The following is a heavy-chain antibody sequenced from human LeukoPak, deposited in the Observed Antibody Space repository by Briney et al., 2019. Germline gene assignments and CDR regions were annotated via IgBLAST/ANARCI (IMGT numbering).Heavy chain of an antibody. CDR1: GITLSSYS. J-gene: IGHJ4*02. D-gene: IGHD2-2*02. V-gene: IGHV3-21*01. CDR2: ISSSSSYI. Sequence: GGSLRLSCAAAGITLSSYSMNWVSQVPGKGLEWVSSISSSSSYIYYADSVKGRFTISRDNAKNSLYLQMNSLRAEDTAVYYCAREIVVVPAAIWVFDYWGQGTLVTVSS. CDR3: AREIVVVPAAIWVFDY.